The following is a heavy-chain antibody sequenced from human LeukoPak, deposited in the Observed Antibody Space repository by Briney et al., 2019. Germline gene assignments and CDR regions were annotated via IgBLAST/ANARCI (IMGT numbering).Heavy chain of an antibody. CDR2: ISWNSGSI. V-gene: IGHV3-9*01. CDR3: AQGGYGDSTVGIDY. Sequence: GRSLRLSCAASGFTFDDYAMHWVRQAPGKGLEWVSGISWNSGSIGYADSVKGRFTISRDNAKSSLYLQMNSLRAEDTALYYCAQGGYGDSTVGIDYWGQGTLVTVSS. J-gene: IGHJ4*02. D-gene: IGHD4-17*01. CDR1: GFTFDDYA.